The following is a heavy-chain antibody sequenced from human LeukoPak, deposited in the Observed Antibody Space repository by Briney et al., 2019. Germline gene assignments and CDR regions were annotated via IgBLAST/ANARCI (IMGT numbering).Heavy chain of an antibody. J-gene: IGHJ4*02. Sequence: GGSLRLSCAASGFTFSNYAMSWVRQAPGKGLEWVSTISGSGGSTYYADSVKGRFTISRDNSKNSLHLQMNSLRSEDTDVYYCAKHTGYGGSRHDYWGQGTLVTASS. CDR3: AKHTGYGGSRHDY. D-gene: IGHD6-13*01. V-gene: IGHV3-23*01. CDR2: ISGSGGST. CDR1: GFTFSNYA.